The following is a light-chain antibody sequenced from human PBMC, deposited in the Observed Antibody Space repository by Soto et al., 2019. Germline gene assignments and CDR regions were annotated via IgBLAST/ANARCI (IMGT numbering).Light chain of an antibody. V-gene: IGLV2-14*01. J-gene: IGLJ2*01. CDR3: SSITGSSTPVV. CDR2: EVS. CDR1: NTDVGAYNY. Sequence: QSALTQPASVSGSPGQSITISCTGTNTDVGAYNYVSCYQSHPGKAPELLMYEVSHRPSGVSSRFSGSKSGNVASLTISGRQTEEEADYSCSSITGSSTPVVFGGGTKLTVL.